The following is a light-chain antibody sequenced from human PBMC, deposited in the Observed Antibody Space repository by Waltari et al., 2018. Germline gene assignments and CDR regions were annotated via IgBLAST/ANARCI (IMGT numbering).Light chain of an antibody. CDR1: QYIGKY. V-gene: IGKV1-39*01. CDR3: QHAYSIPFT. Sequence: IQMTQSPSSLSPSVGDRITITCRASQYIGKYLNWYQHQPGKAPKLLIYAASTLESGVPSRFSGSGSGTDFTLTISNVQPEDFATYYCQHAYSIPFTFGPGTKVEIK. J-gene: IGKJ3*01. CDR2: AAS.